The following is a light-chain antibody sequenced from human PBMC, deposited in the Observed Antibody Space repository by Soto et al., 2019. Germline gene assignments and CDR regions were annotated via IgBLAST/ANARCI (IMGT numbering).Light chain of an antibody. CDR2: GAS. Sequence: ILMTQSXXTLSVSPGEEATLACRASQSLRSNLAWYQQKPGQAPRLLIYGASTRAAGIPARFSASGSGTEFTLTITSPQSEDFAVYYCQQYHHLTRTFGGGTKVDI. J-gene: IGKJ4*01. CDR3: QQYHHLTRT. V-gene: IGKV3-15*01. CDR1: QSLRSN.